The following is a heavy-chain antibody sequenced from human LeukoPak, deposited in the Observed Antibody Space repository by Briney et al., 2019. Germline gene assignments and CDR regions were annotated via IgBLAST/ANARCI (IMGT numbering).Heavy chain of an antibody. V-gene: IGHV1-8*01. CDR1: GYTFTSYD. J-gene: IGHJ4*02. Sequence: ASVKVSCKASGYTFTSYDINWVRQATGQGLEWMGWMNPNSGNTGYAQKFQGRVTMTRNTSISTAYMELSSLRSEDTAVYYCARGPSDSNFWSGYFDYWGQGTLVTASS. CDR3: ARGPSDSNFWSGYFDY. CDR2: MNPNSGNT. D-gene: IGHD3-3*01.